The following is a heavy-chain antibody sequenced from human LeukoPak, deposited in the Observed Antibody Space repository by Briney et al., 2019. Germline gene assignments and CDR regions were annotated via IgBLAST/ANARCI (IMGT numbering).Heavy chain of an antibody. V-gene: IGHV1-69*05. Sequence: GASVKVSCKASGYTFTSYGFSWVRQAPGQGLEWMGGIIPIFGTANYAQKFQGRVTITTDESTSTAYMELSSLRSEDTAVYYCARALGDTSEDYWGQGALVTVSS. CDR2: IIPIFGTA. CDR3: ARALGDTSEDY. D-gene: IGHD2-2*01. CDR1: GYTFTSYG. J-gene: IGHJ4*02.